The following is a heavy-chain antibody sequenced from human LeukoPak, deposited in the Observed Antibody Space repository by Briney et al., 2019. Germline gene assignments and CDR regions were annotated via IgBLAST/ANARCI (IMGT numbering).Heavy chain of an antibody. D-gene: IGHD1-26*01. Sequence: SVKVSCKASGFTFTSSAMQWVRQARGQRLEWIGWIVVGSGNTNYAQKFQERVTITRDMSTSTAYVELSSLRSEDMAVYYCAAARLSGSYNFDYWGQGTLVTVSS. CDR3: AAARLSGSYNFDY. V-gene: IGHV1-58*02. CDR1: GFTFTSSA. J-gene: IGHJ4*02. CDR2: IVVGSGNT.